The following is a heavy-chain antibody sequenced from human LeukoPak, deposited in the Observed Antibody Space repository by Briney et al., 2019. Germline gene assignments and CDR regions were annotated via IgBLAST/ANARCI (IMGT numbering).Heavy chain of an antibody. D-gene: IGHD6-19*01. J-gene: IGHJ4*02. CDR1: GCTFTGYY. CDR2: INPNSGGT. V-gene: IGHV1-2*04. CDR3: ARGVAVAARYYFDY. Sequence: ASVKVSCKASGCTFTGYYMHWVRQAPGQGLEWMGWINPNSGGTNYAQKFQGWVTMTRDTSISTAYMELSRLRSDDTAVYYCARGVAVAARYYFDYWGQGTLVTVSS.